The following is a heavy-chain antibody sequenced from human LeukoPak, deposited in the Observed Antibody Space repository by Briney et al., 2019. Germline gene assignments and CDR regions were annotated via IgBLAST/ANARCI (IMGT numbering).Heavy chain of an antibody. D-gene: IGHD3-10*01. CDR1: GFIFSSYS. J-gene: IGHJ5*02. CDR3: ASGGSGSYSS. Sequence: PGGSLRLSCAASGFIFSSYSMNWVRQAPGKGLEWVSYISSSSSRIYYADSVKGRFTISRDNAKNSLYLQMNSLRDEDTAVYYCASGGSGSYSSWGQGTLVTVSS. CDR2: ISSSSSRI. V-gene: IGHV3-48*02.